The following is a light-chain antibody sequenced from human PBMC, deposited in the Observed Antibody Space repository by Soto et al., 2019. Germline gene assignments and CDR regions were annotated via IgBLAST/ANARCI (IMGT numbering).Light chain of an antibody. Sequence: DIQMTQSPSSLSASVEDSVTITCRATQDISTFLNWYQQRPGKAPNVLIYRASTLQGDVPSRFSGSGSGTDFTLTISGLQPEVFAIYYCQQSYSTPFTFRQGTQVEV. CDR3: QQSYSTPFT. J-gene: IGKJ2*01. CDR2: RAS. V-gene: IGKV1-39*01. CDR1: QDISTF.